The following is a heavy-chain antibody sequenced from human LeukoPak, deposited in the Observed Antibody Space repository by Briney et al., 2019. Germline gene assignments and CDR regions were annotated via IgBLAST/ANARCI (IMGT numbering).Heavy chain of an antibody. CDR1: GFTFSDYY. D-gene: IGHD2-15*01. CDR3: ARDGNCSGGSCYSGYYYYYMDV. CDR2: ISSSGSTI. V-gene: IGHV3-11*01. J-gene: IGHJ6*03. Sequence: GGSLRLSCAASGFTFSDYYMSWIGRAPGKGLEWVSYISSSGSTIYYADSVKGRFTISRDNAKNSLYLQMNSLRAEDTAVYYCARDGNCSGGSCYSGYYYYYMDVWGKGTTVTISS.